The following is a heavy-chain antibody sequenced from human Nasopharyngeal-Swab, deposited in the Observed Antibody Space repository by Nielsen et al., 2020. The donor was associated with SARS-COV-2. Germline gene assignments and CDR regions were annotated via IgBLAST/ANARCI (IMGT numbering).Heavy chain of an antibody. CDR2: INAGNGNI. CDR1: GYTFTSYA. D-gene: IGHD4-23*01. J-gene: IGHJ4*02. V-gene: IGHV1-3*01. CDR3: ARAKDGGKGFYFDY. Sequence: ASVKVSCKASGYTFTSYAMHWVRQAPGQRLEWMGWINAGNGNIKYSQKFQGRVTITRDTSASTAYMELSSLRSEDTAVYYCARAKDGGKGFYFDYWGQGTLVTVSS.